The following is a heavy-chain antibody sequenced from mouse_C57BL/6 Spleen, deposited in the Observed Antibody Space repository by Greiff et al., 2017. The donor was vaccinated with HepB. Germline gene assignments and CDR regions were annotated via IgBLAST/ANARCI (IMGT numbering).Heavy chain of an antibody. CDR1: GYTFTSYW. Sequence: VQLQQPGAELVRPGSSVKLSCKASGYTFTSYWMHWVKQSPIQGLEWIGNIDPSDSETHYNQKFKDKATLTVDKSSSTAYMQLSSLTSEDSAVYYCAREGYYGGFAYWGQGTLVTVSA. V-gene: IGHV1-52*01. CDR2: IDPSDSET. J-gene: IGHJ3*01. D-gene: IGHD1-1*01. CDR3: AREGYYGGFAY.